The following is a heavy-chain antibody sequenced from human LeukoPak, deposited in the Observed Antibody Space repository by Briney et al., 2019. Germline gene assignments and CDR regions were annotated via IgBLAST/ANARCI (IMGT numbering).Heavy chain of an antibody. V-gene: IGHV3-74*01. D-gene: IGHD3-16*02. CDR2: INGDGSNG. CDR1: GFSFGNTW. J-gene: IGHJ4*02. Sequence: GGSLRLSCAASGFSFGNTWMHWVRQAPGKGLVWVSRINGDGSNGDYADSVEGRFTISRDTAENTLYLQMNSLRAEDTAVYYCARGTAGYHSSYFDYWGQGTLVTVSS. CDR3: ARGTAGYHSSYFDY.